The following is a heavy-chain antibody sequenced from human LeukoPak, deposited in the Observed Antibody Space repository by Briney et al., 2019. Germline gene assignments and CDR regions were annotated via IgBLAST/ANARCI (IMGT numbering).Heavy chain of an antibody. CDR1: GGSISSSSYY. J-gene: IGHJ4*02. Sequence: SETLSLTCTVSGGSISSSSYYWGWIRQPSGKGLEWIGRIYYSGSTYYNPSLKSRVTISVDTSKNQFSLKLSSVTAADTAVYYCARSSILGYCSGGSCYSGYWGQGTLVTVSS. CDR3: ARSSILGYCSGGSCYSGY. V-gene: IGHV4-39*01. CDR2: IYYSGST. D-gene: IGHD2-15*01.